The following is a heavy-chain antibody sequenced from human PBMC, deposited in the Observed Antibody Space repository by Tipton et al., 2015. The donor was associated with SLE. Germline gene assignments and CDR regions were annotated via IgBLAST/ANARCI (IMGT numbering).Heavy chain of an antibody. CDR1: GGSISSGGYS. D-gene: IGHD7-27*01. Sequence: TLSLTCAVSGGSISSGGYSWSWIRQPPGKGLEWIGYIYHSGSTYYNPSLKSRVTISVDTSKNQFSLKLSSVTAADTAVYYCARFNWGTRYFDLWGRGTLVTVSS. V-gene: IGHV4-30-2*01. CDR3: ARFNWGTRYFDL. J-gene: IGHJ2*01. CDR2: IYHSGST.